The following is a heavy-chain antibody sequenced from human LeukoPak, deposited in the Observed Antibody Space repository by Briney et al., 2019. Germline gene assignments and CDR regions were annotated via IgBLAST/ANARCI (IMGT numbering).Heavy chain of an antibody. Sequence: GGSLRLSCAASGFTFSSYSMNWVRQAPGKGLEWVSSISSSSSYIYYADSVKGRFTVSRDNAKNSLYLQMNSLRAEDTAVYYCARETQYSSGWYLEGGFDPWGQGTLVTVS. CDR1: GFTFSSYS. J-gene: IGHJ5*02. CDR2: ISSSSSYI. V-gene: IGHV3-21*01. CDR3: ARETQYSSGWYLEGGFDP. D-gene: IGHD6-19*01.